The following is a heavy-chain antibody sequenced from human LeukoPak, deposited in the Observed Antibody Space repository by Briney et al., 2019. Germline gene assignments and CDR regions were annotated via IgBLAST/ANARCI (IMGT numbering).Heavy chain of an antibody. Sequence: GGSLRLSCAASGFTFSSYAVHWVRQAPGKGLEWVAVISYDGSNKYYADSVKGRFTISRDNSKNTLYLQMNSLRAEDTAVYYCARDGRGLVGATSQHDAFDIWGQGTMVTVSS. D-gene: IGHD1-26*01. V-gene: IGHV3-30-3*01. CDR3: ARDGRGLVGATSQHDAFDI. CDR1: GFTFSSYA. J-gene: IGHJ3*02. CDR2: ISYDGSNK.